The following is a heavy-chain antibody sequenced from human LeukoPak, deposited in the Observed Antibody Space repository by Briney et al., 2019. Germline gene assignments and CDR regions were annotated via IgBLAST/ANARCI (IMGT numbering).Heavy chain of an antibody. J-gene: IGHJ4*02. CDR3: ARDVGNRPDY. V-gene: IGHV4-30-4*01. CDR2: IYYSGST. Sequence: SETLSLTCTVSGGSISSGDYYWSWIRQPPGKGLEWIGYIYYSGSTHYNPSLKSRVTISVDTSKNQFSLKLSSVTAADTAVYYCARDVGNRPDYWGQGTLVTVSS. D-gene: IGHD1-14*01. CDR1: GGSISSGDYY.